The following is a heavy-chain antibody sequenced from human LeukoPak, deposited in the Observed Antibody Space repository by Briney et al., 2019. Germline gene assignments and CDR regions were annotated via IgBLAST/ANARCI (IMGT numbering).Heavy chain of an antibody. CDR2: ISGSGGTA. CDR1: GLTFSSYV. Sequence: GGSLRLSCAASGLTFSSYVMSWVRQAPGKGLEWVSRISGSGGTAYYADSVKGRFTISRDNSKNTLYLQMNSLRAEDTAVYYCARGYSSGCYDWGQGTLVTVSS. CDR3: ARGYSSGCYD. V-gene: IGHV3-23*01. D-gene: IGHD6-19*01. J-gene: IGHJ4*02.